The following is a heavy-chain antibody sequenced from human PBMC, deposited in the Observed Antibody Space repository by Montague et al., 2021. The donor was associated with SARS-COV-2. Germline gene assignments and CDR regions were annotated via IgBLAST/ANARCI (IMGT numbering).Heavy chain of an antibody. CDR2: LSSSGST. CDR3: ARPGSVSGWFYFDD. Sequence: SETLSLTCIVSGESIDRDTYYWGWIRQSPGKGLEWIGSLSSSGSTCYNPSLRSRVTISMDTSKNHFSLKVNSVTATDTAVYFCARPGSVSGWFYFDDWGQGILVSVSS. D-gene: IGHD6-19*01. J-gene: IGHJ4*02. CDR1: GESIDRDTYY. V-gene: IGHV4-39*02.